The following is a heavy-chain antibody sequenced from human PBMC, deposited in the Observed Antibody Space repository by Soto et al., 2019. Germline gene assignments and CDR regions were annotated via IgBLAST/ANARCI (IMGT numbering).Heavy chain of an antibody. V-gene: IGHV3-30-3*01. CDR2: ISDHGSNK. CDR1: GFTFMSYA. CDR3: ARARITMIVVVTPLGY. J-gene: IGHJ4*02. D-gene: IGHD3-22*01. Sequence: PGESRRLACAACGFTFMSYAMHWVRHAPGKGPEWVGVISDHGSNKYDADPGKGPFTRSRDNSKNTLYLQMTSLRAEDTAVYYCARARITMIVVVTPLGYWGQGT.